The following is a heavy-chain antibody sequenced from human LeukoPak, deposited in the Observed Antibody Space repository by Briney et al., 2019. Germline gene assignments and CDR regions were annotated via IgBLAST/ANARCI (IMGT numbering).Heavy chain of an antibody. CDR2: IVGTGGST. D-gene: IGHD3-9*01. CDR3: ARWGDYDILTGYYDSDY. V-gene: IGHV3-23*01. J-gene: IGHJ4*02. CDR1: GFTFSNYA. Sequence: GASLRLSCAASGFTFSNYAMSWVRQAPGKGLEWVSAIVGTGGSTYYADSVKGRFTISRDNSKNTLYLQMNSLRAEDTAVYYCARWGDYDILTGYYDSDYWGQGTLVTVSS.